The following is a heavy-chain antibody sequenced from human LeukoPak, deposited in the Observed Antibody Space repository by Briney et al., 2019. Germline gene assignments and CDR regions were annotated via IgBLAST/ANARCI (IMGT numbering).Heavy chain of an antibody. CDR1: GFSFANYA. J-gene: IGHJ4*02. D-gene: IGHD5-18*01. Sequence: GGSLRLSYAASGFSFANYAMTWVRQAPGKRLEWVSYVSASGRYTYYADSVRGRFSISRDNSGNTLYLQVSSLRAEDTAVYHCAKLPVDTPLASGGSFFDSWGQGVLVTVSS. CDR2: VSASGRYT. V-gene: IGHV3-23*01. CDR3: AKLPVDTPLASGGSFFDS.